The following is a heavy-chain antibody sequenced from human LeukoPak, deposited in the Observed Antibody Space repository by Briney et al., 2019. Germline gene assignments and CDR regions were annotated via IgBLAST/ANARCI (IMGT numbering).Heavy chain of an antibody. D-gene: IGHD5-18*01. V-gene: IGHV3-23*01. CDR3: AKDLYTYGTTPLDY. CDR1: GFTFSNAW. CDR2: ISGGGST. Sequence: GGSLRLSCAASGFTFSNAWMTWVRQAPGKGLEWVSSISGGGSTYFADSVKGRFTISRDISKNTLYLQVNSLRAEDTAVYYCAKDLYTYGTTPLDYWGRGTLVTVSS. J-gene: IGHJ4*02.